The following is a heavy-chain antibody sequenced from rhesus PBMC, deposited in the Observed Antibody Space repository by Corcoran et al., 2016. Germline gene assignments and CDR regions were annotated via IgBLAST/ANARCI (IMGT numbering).Heavy chain of an antibody. D-gene: IGHD6S26*01. V-gene: IGHV4-173*01. Sequence: QVHLQESGPGLVKPSETLSLTCAVSGASITSNFWTWIRPSPGRGLEWIGRVSGGDGSTDYNPFLKRRVTISTDTSKNQFFLKLNSVTAADTAVYYCTLSFGTGWSPRWGQGVLVTVSS. CDR2: VSGGDGST. CDR3: TLSFGTGWSPR. CDR1: GASITSNF. J-gene: IGHJ4*01.